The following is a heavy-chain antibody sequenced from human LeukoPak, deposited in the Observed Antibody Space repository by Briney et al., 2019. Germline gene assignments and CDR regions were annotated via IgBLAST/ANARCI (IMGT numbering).Heavy chain of an antibody. Sequence: GASVKVSCKASGYTFITYGISWVRQAPGQGLEWMGWINPRNGNTNYVQKLQGRVTMTTDTSTSTVYMELRSLRSDDTAVYYCARVGYDSSGRHRYAFDIWGQGTMVTVSS. CDR1: GYTFITYG. D-gene: IGHD3-22*01. CDR3: ARVGYDSSGRHRYAFDI. V-gene: IGHV1-18*01. J-gene: IGHJ3*02. CDR2: INPRNGNT.